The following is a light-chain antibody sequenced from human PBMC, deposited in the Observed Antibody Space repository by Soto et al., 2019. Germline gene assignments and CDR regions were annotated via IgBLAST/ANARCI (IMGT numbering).Light chain of an antibody. V-gene: IGLV2-14*01. CDR3: SSYTSSNSPGV. Sequence: QSALTQPPSVSGSPGQSITIAYTGTSRGLGGYNYVSWYQQHPGTAPKLIIYKVSNRPSGVSNRFSGSKSGNTASLTLSGLQAEDEADYYCSSYTSSNSPGVFGTGTKLTVL. J-gene: IGLJ1*01. CDR1: SRGLGGYNY. CDR2: KVS.